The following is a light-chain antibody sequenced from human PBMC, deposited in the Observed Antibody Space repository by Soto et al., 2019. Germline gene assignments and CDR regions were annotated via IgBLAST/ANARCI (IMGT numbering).Light chain of an antibody. V-gene: IGKV1D-16*01. CDR3: QQYNIYPLT. Sequence: DVQMTQSPSSLSASVGDRVTITCRASQDINSYLAWYQQKPGNAPKSLIYAASRLQTGVPSRFSGSESGTDFTLTISNLQPEESATYYCQQYNIYPLTFGGGTKVEIK. CDR1: QDINSY. J-gene: IGKJ4*01. CDR2: AAS.